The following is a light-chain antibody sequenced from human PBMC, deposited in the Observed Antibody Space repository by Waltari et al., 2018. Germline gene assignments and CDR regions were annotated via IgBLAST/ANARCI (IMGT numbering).Light chain of an antibody. Sequence: QSALTQPASVSGSPGQSITISCTGTSSDVGGYNYVSWYQQHPGKAPNLMIYDVSKRPSGVSKRFSGSKAGNTASLTISGLQAEDEADDYCCSYAGSSTCVFGGGTKLTVL. J-gene: IGLJ3*02. CDR2: DVS. CDR1: SSDVGGYNY. V-gene: IGLV2-23*02. CDR3: CSYAGSSTCV.